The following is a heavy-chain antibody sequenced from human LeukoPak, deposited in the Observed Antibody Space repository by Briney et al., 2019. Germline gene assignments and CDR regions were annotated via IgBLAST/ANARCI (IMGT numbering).Heavy chain of an antibody. J-gene: IGHJ3*02. CDR2: IQPDGREG. CDR1: GFTFTTTW. V-gene: IGHV3-7*01. Sequence: GGSLRPSCAASGFTFTTTWTGWVRQAPGKGRGWVGNIQPDGREGYPVDSVKGRSTISRDNARNPPFRQVDSLRIRDTAVYYCAGSWSAYGAFDIWGQGTMVTVSS. CDR3: AGSWSAYGAFDI. D-gene: IGHD6-13*01.